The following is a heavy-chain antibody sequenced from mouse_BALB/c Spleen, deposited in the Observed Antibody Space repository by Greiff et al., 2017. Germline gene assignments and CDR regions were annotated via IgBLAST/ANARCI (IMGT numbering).Heavy chain of an antibody. D-gene: IGHD2-1*01. CDR2: ISYSGST. Sequence: EVKLMESGPGLVKPSQSLSLTCTVTGYSITSDYAWNWIRQFPGNKLEWMGYISYSGSTSYNPSLKSRISITRDTSKNQFFLQLNSVTTEDTATYYCARWIDGNYGFAYWGQGTLVTVSA. CDR3: ARWIDGNYGFAY. V-gene: IGHV3-2*02. CDR1: GYSITSDYA. J-gene: IGHJ3*01.